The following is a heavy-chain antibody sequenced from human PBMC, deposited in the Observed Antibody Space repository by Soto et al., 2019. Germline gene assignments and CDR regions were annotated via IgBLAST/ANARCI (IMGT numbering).Heavy chain of an antibody. V-gene: IGHV4-30-4*01. J-gene: IGHJ4*02. CDR3: ARDPTPV. Sequence: QVQLQVSGPGRVKPSQTLSLTCTVSGGSISSGDYYWSWVRQPPGNGLEWIGYIYYSGSTYYHPSLKSRVTISVATSKNQFSLKLSSVTAADTAVYYCARDPTPVWGQGTLVTVSS. CDR1: GGSISSGDYY. CDR2: IYYSGST.